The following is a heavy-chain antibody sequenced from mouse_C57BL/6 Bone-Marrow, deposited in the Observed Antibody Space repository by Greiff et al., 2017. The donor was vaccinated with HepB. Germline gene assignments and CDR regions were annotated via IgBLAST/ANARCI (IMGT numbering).Heavy chain of an antibody. V-gene: IGHV5-4*03. J-gene: IGHJ2*01. CDR2: ISDGGSYT. CDR3: ARAPTIVTYYFDY. CDR1: GFTFSSYA. D-gene: IGHD2-5*01. Sequence: DVMLVESGGGLVKPGGSLKLSCAASGFTFSSYAMSWVRQTPEKRLEWVATISDGGSYTYYPDNVKGRFTISRDNAKNNLYLQMSHLKSEDTAMYYCARAPTIVTYYFDYWGQGTTLTVSS.